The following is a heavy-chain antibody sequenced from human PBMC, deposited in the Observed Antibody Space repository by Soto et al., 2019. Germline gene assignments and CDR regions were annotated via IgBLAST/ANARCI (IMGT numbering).Heavy chain of an antibody. D-gene: IGHD6-6*01. Sequence: VASVKVSCKASGGTFSSYAISWVRQAPGQGLEWMGGIIPIFGTANYAQKFQGRVTITADESTSTAYMELSSLRSEDTAVYYCATYPSSSFDYWGQGTLVTVSS. V-gene: IGHV1-69*13. CDR1: GGTFSSYA. J-gene: IGHJ4*02. CDR3: ATYPSSSFDY. CDR2: IIPIFGTA.